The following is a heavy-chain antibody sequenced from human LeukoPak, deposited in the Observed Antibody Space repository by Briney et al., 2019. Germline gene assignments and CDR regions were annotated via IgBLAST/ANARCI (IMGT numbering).Heavy chain of an antibody. D-gene: IGHD3-9*01. Sequence: PGGSLRLSCAASGFTFSSYGMHWVRQAPGKGLEWVAVISYDGSNKYYADSVKGRFTISRDNSKNTLYLQMNSLRAEDTAVYYCARDLAPLFDWFMDVWGQGTTVTVSS. V-gene: IGHV3-30*03. CDR3: ARDLAPLFDWFMDV. J-gene: IGHJ6*02. CDR2: ISYDGSNK. CDR1: GFTFSSYG.